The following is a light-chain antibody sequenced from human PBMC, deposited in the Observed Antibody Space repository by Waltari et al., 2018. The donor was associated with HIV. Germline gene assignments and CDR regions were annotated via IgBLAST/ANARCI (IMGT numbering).Light chain of an antibody. V-gene: IGLV10-54*04. J-gene: IGLJ2*01. CDR2: RDN. CDR3: ATWDISLSAVV. CDR1: SNNVGNQG. Sequence: QAGLTQPPSVSKGMRQTATLTCTGNSNNVGNQGAAWLQQHQGQPPKLLSYRDNKRPSGISERFSASSSGNTASLTITGVQPEDEADYFCATWDISLSAVVFGGGTTLTVL.